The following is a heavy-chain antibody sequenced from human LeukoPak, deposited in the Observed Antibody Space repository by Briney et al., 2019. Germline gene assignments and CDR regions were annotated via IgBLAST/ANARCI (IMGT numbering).Heavy chain of an antibody. CDR3: AKEERGSYYFAY. CDR1: ALTSDDFT. V-gene: IGHV3-43*01. D-gene: IGHD1-26*01. CDR2: ISWDGIST. J-gene: IGHJ4*02. Sequence: GGSLRLSFAPSALTSDDFTIDSVRQAPGKGLEWVSVISWDGISTHYADSVKGRFTISRDNSKNSLYLQMNSLRTEDTALYYCAKEERGSYYFAYWGQGTLVTVSS.